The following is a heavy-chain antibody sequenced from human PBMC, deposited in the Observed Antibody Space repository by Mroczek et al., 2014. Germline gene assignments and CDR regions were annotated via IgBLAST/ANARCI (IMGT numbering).Heavy chain of an antibody. CDR2: ISYDGSNK. D-gene: IGHD6-13*01. CDR3: ARSGSYSSSWGNYYMDV. CDR1: GFTFSSYG. Sequence: QVQLVQSGGGVVQPGRSLRLSCAASGFTFSSYGMHWVRQAPGKGLEWVAVISYDGSNKYYADSVKGRFTISRDNSKNTLYLQMNSLRAEDTAVYYCARSGSYSSSWGNYYMDVWGKGTTVTVSS. V-gene: IGHV3-30*03. J-gene: IGHJ6*03.